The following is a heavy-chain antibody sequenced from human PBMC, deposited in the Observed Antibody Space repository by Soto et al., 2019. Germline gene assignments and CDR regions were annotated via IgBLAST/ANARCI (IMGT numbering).Heavy chain of an antibody. Sequence: SENLSLTSPVACFSITSSRSYWGWIRQPPGKGLEWLGSIYYSWSTYYNPSLKSRVTISVDTSKIQFSLKLSSVTAADTAVDYCARRRDDDSSGFEGGGMDVWGQGTTVT. V-gene: IGHV4-39*01. CDR3: ARRRDDDSSGFEGGGMDV. CDR2: IYYSWST. D-gene: IGHD3-22*01. J-gene: IGHJ6*02. CDR1: CFSITSSRSY.